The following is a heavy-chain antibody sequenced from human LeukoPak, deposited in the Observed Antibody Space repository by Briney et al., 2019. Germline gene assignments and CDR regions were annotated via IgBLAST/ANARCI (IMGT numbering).Heavy chain of an antibody. Sequence: GGSLRLSCAASGFTFSSYAMHWVRQAPGKGLEWVAFIRHDGSNKYYADSVKGRFTISRDNSKNTLYLQMNSLRAEDTAVYYCAKPLTSEYCSGGSCYSGPDYWGQGTLVTVSS. CDR1: GFTFSSYA. J-gene: IGHJ4*02. CDR2: IRHDGSNK. CDR3: AKPLTSEYCSGGSCYSGPDY. V-gene: IGHV3-30*02. D-gene: IGHD2-15*01.